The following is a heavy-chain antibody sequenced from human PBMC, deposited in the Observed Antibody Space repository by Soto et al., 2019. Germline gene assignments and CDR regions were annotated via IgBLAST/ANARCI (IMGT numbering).Heavy chain of an antibody. CDR1: GGIFSSYA. D-gene: IGHD2-2*01. J-gene: IGHJ4*02. CDR2: IIPIFGTA. CDR3: ASALVPAADGELWYGEHFDY. V-gene: IGHV1-69*12. Sequence: QVQLVKSGAEVKKPGSSVKVSCKASGGIFSSYAISWVRQAPEQGLEWMGGIIPIFGTANYAQKFQGRVTITADESTSTAYMELSSLRSEDTAVYYCASALVPAADGELWYGEHFDYWGQGTLVTVSS.